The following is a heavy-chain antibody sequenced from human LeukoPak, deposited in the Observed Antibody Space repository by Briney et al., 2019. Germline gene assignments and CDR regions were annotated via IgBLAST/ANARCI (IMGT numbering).Heavy chain of an antibody. CDR3: ARDGLVAAPDKYYYYYGRDV. CDR2: INPNSGGT. Sequence: ASVTVSCKASVYTFTGYYMHWVRQAPGQGLEWMGWINPNSGGTNYAQKFQGRVTMTRDTSISTAYMELSSLRSDDTAVYYCARDGLVAAPDKYYYYYGRDVWGQGTTVTVSS. J-gene: IGHJ6*02. CDR1: VYTFTGYY. V-gene: IGHV1-2*02. D-gene: IGHD6-6*01.